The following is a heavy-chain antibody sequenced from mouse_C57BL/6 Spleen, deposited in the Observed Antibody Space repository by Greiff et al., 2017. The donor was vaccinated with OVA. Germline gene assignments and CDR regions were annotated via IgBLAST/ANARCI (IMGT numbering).Heavy chain of an antibody. J-gene: IGHJ3*01. V-gene: IGHV1-59*01. CDR2: IDPSDSYT. CDR3: ARKDNDPWFAY. D-gene: IGHD2-3*01. Sequence: QVQLQQPGAELVRPGTSVKLSCKASGYTFTSYWMHWVKQRPGQGLEWIGVIDPSDSYTNYNQKFKGKATLTVDTSSSTAYMQLSSLTFEDDAAYYCARKDNDPWFAYWGQGTLVTVSA. CDR1: GYTFTSYW.